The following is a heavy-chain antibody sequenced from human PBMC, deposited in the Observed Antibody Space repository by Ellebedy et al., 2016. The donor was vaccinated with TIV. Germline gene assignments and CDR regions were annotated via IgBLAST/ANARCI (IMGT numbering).Heavy chain of an antibody. J-gene: IGHJ4*02. V-gene: IGHV3-30-3*01. D-gene: IGHD6-19*01. Sequence: GESLKISCAASGFTFSSYSMHWVRQAPGKGLEWVAFLSYDDSNTYYADSVKGRFTISRDNSKNTLYLQMNSLRAEDTAVVFCATLAMAGPFDYWGQGTLVTVSS. CDR1: GFTFSSYS. CDR3: ATLAMAGPFDY. CDR2: LSYDDSNT.